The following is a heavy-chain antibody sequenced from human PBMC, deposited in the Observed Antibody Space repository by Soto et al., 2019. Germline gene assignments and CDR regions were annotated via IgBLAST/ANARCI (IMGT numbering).Heavy chain of an antibody. V-gene: IGHV3-13*01. J-gene: IGHJ6*02. CDR1: GFTFSSYD. D-gene: IGHD3-16*01. Sequence: GGSLRLSCAASGFTFSSYDMHWVRQATGKGLEWVSAIGTAGDTYYPGSVKGRFTISRENAKNSLYLQMNSLRAGDTAVYYCARADRRFDYYYYGMDVWGQGTTVTVSS. CDR3: ARADRRFDYYYYGMDV. CDR2: IGTAGDT.